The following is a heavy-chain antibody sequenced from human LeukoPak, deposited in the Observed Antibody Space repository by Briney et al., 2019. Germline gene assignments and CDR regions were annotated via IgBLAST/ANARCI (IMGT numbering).Heavy chain of an antibody. D-gene: IGHD3-10*01. CDR3: ASAPEGYYYGSGAGDY. V-gene: IGHV3-11*01. J-gene: IGHJ4*02. Sequence: GGSLRLSCAASGFTFSDYYMSWIRQAPGKGLEWVSYISSSGSTIYYADSVKGRFTISRDNAKNSLYLQMNSLRAEDTAVYYCASAPEGYYYGSGAGDYWGQGTLVTVSS. CDR2: ISSSGSTI. CDR1: GFTFSDYY.